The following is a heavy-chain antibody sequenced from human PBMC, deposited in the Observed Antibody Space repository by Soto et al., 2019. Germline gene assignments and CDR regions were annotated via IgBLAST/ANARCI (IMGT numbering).Heavy chain of an antibody. CDR3: AHRRNYYDSSGLDY. V-gene: IGHV2-5*02. CDR1: GFSLSTSGVG. Sequence: QITLKESGPTLVKPTQTLTLTCTFSGFSLSTSGVGVGWIRQPPGKALEWLALIYWDDDKRYSPSLKSRLTIPKDTSKNQVVLTMTNMDPVDTATYYCAHRRNYYDSSGLDYWGQGTLVTVSS. J-gene: IGHJ4*02. D-gene: IGHD3-22*01. CDR2: IYWDDDK.